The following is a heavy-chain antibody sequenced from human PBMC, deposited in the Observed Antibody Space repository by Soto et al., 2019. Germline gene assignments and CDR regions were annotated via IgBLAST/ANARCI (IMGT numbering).Heavy chain of an antibody. CDR3: ASWFESWFDP. CDR1: GGSFSGYY. J-gene: IGHJ5*02. D-gene: IGHD3-10*01. CDR2: INHSGST. Sequence: SETLSLTCAVYGGSFSGYYWSWIRQPPGKGLEWIGEINHSGSTNYNPSLKSRVTISVDTSKNQFSLKLSSVTAADTAVYYCASWFESWFDPWGQGTLVTVSS. V-gene: IGHV4-34*01.